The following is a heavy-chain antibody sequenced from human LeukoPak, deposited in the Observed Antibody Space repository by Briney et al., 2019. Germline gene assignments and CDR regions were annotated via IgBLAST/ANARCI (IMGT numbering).Heavy chain of an antibody. Sequence: PGGSLRLSCAASGFTFSSYWMHWVRQAPGKGLVWVSRINSDGSSTSYADSVKGRFTISRDNTKNTLYLQMNSLRAEDTAVYYCARGGPRGYSYGAIDYWGQGTLVTVSS. V-gene: IGHV3-74*01. D-gene: IGHD5-18*01. CDR2: INSDGSST. CDR1: GFTFSSYW. CDR3: ARGGPRGYSYGAIDY. J-gene: IGHJ4*02.